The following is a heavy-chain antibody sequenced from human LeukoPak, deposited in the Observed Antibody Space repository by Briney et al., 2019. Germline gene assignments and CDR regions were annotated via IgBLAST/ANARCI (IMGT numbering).Heavy chain of an antibody. Sequence: GASVTVSFTASGYTFTSYGISWVRQAPGQGLERMGWISAYNGNTNYAQKLQGRVTMTTDTYTSTAYMELRSLRSDDTAVYYCARGLGRDGYNGDYWGQGTLVTVSS. V-gene: IGHV1-18*01. CDR1: GYTFTSYG. D-gene: IGHD5-24*01. J-gene: IGHJ4*02. CDR3: ARGLGRDGYNGDY. CDR2: ISAYNGNT.